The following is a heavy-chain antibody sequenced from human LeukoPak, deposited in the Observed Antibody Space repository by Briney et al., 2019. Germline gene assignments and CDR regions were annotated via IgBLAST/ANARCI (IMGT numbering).Heavy chain of an antibody. CDR2: MHYSGST. D-gene: IGHD2-2*01. V-gene: IGHV4-39*07. J-gene: IGHJ6*02. Sequence: SETLSLTCTVSGGSISSSSYYWGWIRQPPGNRLEWIGSMHYSGSTYYNPSLKSRVTTSLDTSKNQFSLRVSSVTAADTAVYYCARDAGHQLSRRNYYAMDVWGQGTTVTVSS. CDR1: GGSISSSSYY. CDR3: ARDAGHQLSRRNYYAMDV.